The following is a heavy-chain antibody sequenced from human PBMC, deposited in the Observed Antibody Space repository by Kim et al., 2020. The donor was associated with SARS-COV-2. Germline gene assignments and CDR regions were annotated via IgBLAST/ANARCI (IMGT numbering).Heavy chain of an antibody. CDR1: GFTLSSSA. CDR3: ANRLGGWGAFDI. D-gene: IGHD3-16*01. Sequence: GGSLTLSCAGSGFTLSSSAMSWIRQGSGKGLEWVSTLSHSDGSTFYADSVKGRFSISRDTSKNTLYLQMNSLTADDTAVYFCANRLGGWGAFDIWGQGT. J-gene: IGHJ3*02. CDR2: LSHSDGST. V-gene: IGHV3-23*01.